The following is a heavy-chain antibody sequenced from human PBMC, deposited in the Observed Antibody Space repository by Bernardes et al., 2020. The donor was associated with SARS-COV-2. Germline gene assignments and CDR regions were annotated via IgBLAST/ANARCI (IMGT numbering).Heavy chain of an antibody. CDR2: IYYGGSQ. Sequence: SETLSLTCTVSGASIGANYFNWIRQSPGRELELIGFIYYGGSQNYHPSFKSRVTISVDTSKNQFSLEVSSVTAADTAVYYCAGGHYTRSGYEINFWGQGTLVTVSS. CDR3: AGGHYTRSGYEINF. J-gene: IGHJ4*02. D-gene: IGHD3-22*01. CDR1: GASIGANY. V-gene: IGHV4-59*01.